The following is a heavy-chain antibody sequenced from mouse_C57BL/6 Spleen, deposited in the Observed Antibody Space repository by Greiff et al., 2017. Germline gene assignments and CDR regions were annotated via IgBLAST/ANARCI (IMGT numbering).Heavy chain of an antibody. V-gene: IGHV1-4*01. J-gene: IGHJ4*01. Sequence: QVQLQQSGAELARPGASVKMSCKASGYTFTSSTMHWVKQRPGQGLEWIGYINPSSGYTKYNQKFKDKATLTADKSSSTAYMQLSSLPSEDSAVXYCAREGGLDYDYDGYAMDYWGQGTSGTVSS. CDR3: AREGGLDYDYDGYAMDY. CDR1: GYTFTSST. CDR2: INPSSGYT. D-gene: IGHD2-4*01.